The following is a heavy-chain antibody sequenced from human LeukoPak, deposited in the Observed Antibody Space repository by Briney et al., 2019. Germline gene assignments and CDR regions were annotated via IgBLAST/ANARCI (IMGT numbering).Heavy chain of an antibody. CDR3: ARVMTAITNWFDP. CDR1: GFDIRHYY. V-gene: IGHV3-66*01. J-gene: IGHJ5*02. Sequence: GGSLRLSCVASGFDIRHYYMSWVRQAPGKGLEWVSSIYRDGSTYYADSVKGRFTISRDNSKNTLNLQMNNLRVGDTAVYYCARVMTAITNWFDPWGQGTLVTVSS. CDR2: IYRDGST. D-gene: IGHD2-21*02.